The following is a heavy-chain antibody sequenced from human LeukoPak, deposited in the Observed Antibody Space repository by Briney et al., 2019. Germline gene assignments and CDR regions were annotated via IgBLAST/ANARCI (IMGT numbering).Heavy chain of an antibody. Sequence: ASVKVFCKASGYTFTSYDINWVRQATGQGLEGMGWMNPNSGNTGYAQKFQGRVTMTRNTSISTAYMELSSPRSEDTAVYYCARGLFYDSSGYTNLNYWGQGTLVTVSS. V-gene: IGHV1-8*01. CDR1: GYTFTSYD. CDR3: ARGLFYDSSGYTNLNY. D-gene: IGHD3-22*01. J-gene: IGHJ4*02. CDR2: MNPNSGNT.